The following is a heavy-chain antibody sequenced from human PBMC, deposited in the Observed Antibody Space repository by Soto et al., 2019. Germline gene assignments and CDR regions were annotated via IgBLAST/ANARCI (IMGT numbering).Heavy chain of an antibody. Sequence: QVQLVQSGAEVKKPGASVKVSCKASGYTFTSYGISWVRQAPGQGLEWMGWISAYNGNTNYAQKHQGRVTMTKDTSTSTAYMELRSLRSDDTAVYYCAREPAPDRPDSSGYYPTDAFDIWGQGTMVTVSS. V-gene: IGHV1-18*01. CDR1: GYTFTSYG. D-gene: IGHD3-22*01. CDR3: AREPAPDRPDSSGYYPTDAFDI. J-gene: IGHJ3*02. CDR2: ISAYNGNT.